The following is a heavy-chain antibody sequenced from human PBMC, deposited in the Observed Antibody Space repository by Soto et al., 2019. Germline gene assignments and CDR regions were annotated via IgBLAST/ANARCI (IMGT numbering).Heavy chain of an antibody. J-gene: IGHJ1*01. V-gene: IGHV2-5*02. CDR2: IYWDDDK. CDR1: GFSLTTSGVG. CDR3: ALRPGGYFFQH. D-gene: IGHD3-10*01. Sequence: QITLKESGPTLVKPTQTLTLTCTFSGFSLTTSGVGVGWIRQPPGKALEWLALIYWDDDKGYSPSLKSRLTITKDTSKNQVVLTMTNMDPVDTATYYCALRPGGYFFQHWGQGTLVTVSS.